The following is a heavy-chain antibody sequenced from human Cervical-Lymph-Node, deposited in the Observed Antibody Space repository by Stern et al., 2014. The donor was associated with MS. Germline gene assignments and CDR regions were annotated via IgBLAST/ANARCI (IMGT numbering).Heavy chain of an antibody. J-gene: IGHJ4*02. D-gene: IGHD1-1*01. CDR1: GFTVSRDY. CDR2: ITNVGST. Sequence: EVHLVESGGGVIQPGGSLRLSCTASGFTVSRDYMTWVRQAPGKGLEWVSLITNVGSTFYTDSVKGRFTISRDDSKNTVYFHMTSLRAEDTAMYYCARDTSSPERSDWWGQGTLVTVSS. V-gene: IGHV3-53*01. CDR3: ARDTSSPERSDW.